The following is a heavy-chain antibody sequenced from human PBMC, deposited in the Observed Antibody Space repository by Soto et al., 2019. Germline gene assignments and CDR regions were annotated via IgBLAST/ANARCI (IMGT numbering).Heavy chain of an antibody. CDR1: GYTFTSYA. D-gene: IGHD6-6*01. Sequence: ASVKVSCKASGYTFTSYAMHWVRQAPGQRLEWMGWINAGNGNTKYSQKFQGRVTITRDTSASTAYMELSSLRSEDTAVYYCARVRIEYSSSSAFDYWGQGTRVTVSS. J-gene: IGHJ4*02. CDR2: INAGNGNT. V-gene: IGHV1-3*01. CDR3: ARVRIEYSSSSAFDY.